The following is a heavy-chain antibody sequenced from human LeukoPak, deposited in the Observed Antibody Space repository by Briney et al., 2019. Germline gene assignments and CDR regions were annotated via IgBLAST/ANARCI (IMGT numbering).Heavy chain of an antibody. CDR3: ATIGYCSGGSCYRLYYYYGMDV. J-gene: IGHJ6*04. CDR1: GFTFSDYY. CDR2: ISSSSSYT. D-gene: IGHD2-15*01. Sequence: AGGSLRLSCAASGFTFSDYYMSWIRQAPGKGLEWVSYISSSSSYTNHADSVKGRFTISRDNAKNSLYLQMNSLRAEDTAVYYCATIGYCSGGSCYRLYYYYGMDVWGKGTTVTVSS. V-gene: IGHV3-11*06.